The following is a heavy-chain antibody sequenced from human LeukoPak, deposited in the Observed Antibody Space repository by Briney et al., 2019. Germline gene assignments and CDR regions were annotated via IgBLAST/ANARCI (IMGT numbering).Heavy chain of an antibody. CDR2: INTDGSSA. J-gene: IGHJ4*02. D-gene: IGHD4-17*01. CDR3: AKDYGDYGVY. V-gene: IGHV3-74*01. Sequence: GGSLRLSCAASGFTFSSYRMHWVRQAPGQGLVWVSLINTDGSSATYADSVKGRFTISRDNAGNTLYLQMNSLRAEDTAVYYCAKDYGDYGVYWGQGTLVTVSS. CDR1: GFTFSSYR.